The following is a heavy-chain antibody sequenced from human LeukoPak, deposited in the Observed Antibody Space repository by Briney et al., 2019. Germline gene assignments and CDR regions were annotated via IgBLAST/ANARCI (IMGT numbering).Heavy chain of an antibody. Sequence: GGSLRLSCAASGFTFSSYSMNWVRQAPGKGLEWVSSISSSSSYIYYADSVKGRFTISRDNAKNSLYLQMNSLRAEDTAVYYCARQRAHRDGYFDYWGQGTLVTVSS. D-gene: IGHD5-24*01. CDR1: GFTFSSYS. V-gene: IGHV3-21*01. CDR3: ARQRAHRDGYFDY. J-gene: IGHJ4*02. CDR2: ISSSSSYI.